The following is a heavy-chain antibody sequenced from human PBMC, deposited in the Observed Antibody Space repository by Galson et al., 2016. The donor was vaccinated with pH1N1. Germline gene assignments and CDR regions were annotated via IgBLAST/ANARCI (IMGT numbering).Heavy chain of an antibody. CDR2: IKEDGNEK. Sequence: SLRLSCAASGFTFSNYWMHWVRQVPGKGLEWVANIKEDGNEKYYVDSVRGRFTISKDNAKNPLYLQMNSLRDEDTALYYCARAIGSRSSYWGQGTLVTVSS. CDR3: ARAIGSRSSY. CDR1: GFTFSNYW. D-gene: IGHD3-16*02. V-gene: IGHV3-7*01. J-gene: IGHJ4*02.